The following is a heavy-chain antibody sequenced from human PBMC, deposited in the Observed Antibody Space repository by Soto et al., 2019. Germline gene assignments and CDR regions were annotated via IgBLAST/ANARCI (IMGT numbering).Heavy chain of an antibody. V-gene: IGHV3-21*01. CDR1: GFTFSSYT. CDR3: ARDSVRDYLYYYYGMDV. CDR2: IGTSSSYI. J-gene: IGHJ6*02. Sequence: PXGSLRLSGAACGFTFSSYTINWVRQAPGRGLEWVSSIGTSSSYIYYADSVKGRFTISRDNAKNSLFLQMNSLRADDTAVYYCARDSVRDYLYYYYGMDVWGQGTTVTVSS. D-gene: IGHD4-17*01.